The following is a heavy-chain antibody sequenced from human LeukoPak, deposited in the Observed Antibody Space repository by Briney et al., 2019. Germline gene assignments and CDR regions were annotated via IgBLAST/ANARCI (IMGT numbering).Heavy chain of an antibody. CDR2: VYASGST. CDR1: GFTVSSNY. V-gene: IGHV3-53*01. Sequence: GGSLRPSCAASGFTVSSNYMSWVRQAPGKGLEWVSVVYASGSTYYADSVKGRFTISRDTSKNTLYLQMNSLRAEDTAVYYCARSGYSYAGYWGQGTLVTVSS. J-gene: IGHJ4*02. CDR3: ARSGYSYAGY. D-gene: IGHD5-18*01.